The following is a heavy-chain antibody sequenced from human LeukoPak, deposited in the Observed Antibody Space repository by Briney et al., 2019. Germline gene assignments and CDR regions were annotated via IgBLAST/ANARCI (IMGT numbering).Heavy chain of an antibody. CDR2: IYYSGST. CDR3: AREGEHDYGDYRL. CDR1: GGSISSYY. V-gene: IGHV4-59*01. D-gene: IGHD4-17*01. Sequence: PSETLSLTCTVSGGSISSYYWSWIRQPPGKGLEWIGYIYYSGSTNYNPSLKSRVTISVDTSKNQFSLKLSSVTAADTAVYYCAREGEHDYGDYRLWGQGTLVTVSS. J-gene: IGHJ4*02.